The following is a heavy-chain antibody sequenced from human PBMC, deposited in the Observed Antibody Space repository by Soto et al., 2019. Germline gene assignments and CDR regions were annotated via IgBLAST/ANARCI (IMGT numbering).Heavy chain of an antibody. CDR2: IKEDGSEK. CDR3: ARRDTSNYVFWSIDY. J-gene: IGHJ4*02. V-gene: IGHV3-7*01. CDR1: GFTFSTYW. D-gene: IGHD3-3*01. Sequence: GGSLRLSCAASGFTFSTYWMSWVRQAPGKGLEWVANIKEDGSEKYYVDSVKGRFTVSRDNAKNSLYLQMNSLRAEDTALYYCARRDTSNYVFWSIDYWGQGTLVTVSS.